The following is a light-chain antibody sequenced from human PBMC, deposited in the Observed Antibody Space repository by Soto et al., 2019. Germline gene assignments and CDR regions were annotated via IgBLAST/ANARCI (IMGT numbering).Light chain of an antibody. CDR2: AAS. CDR3: QQANSFPLT. CDR1: QDISSW. J-gene: IGKJ4*01. Sequence: ASVGDSVTITCRASQDISSWLAWYQQKPGKAPNLLIYAASTLQSGVPSRFSGSGSGTDFTLTISSLQPEDFATYYCQQANSFPLTFGGGTKVEIK. V-gene: IGKV1D-12*01.